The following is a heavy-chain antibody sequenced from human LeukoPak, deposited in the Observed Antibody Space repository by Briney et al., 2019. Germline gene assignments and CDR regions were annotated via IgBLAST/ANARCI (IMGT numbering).Heavy chain of an antibody. D-gene: IGHD4-17*01. V-gene: IGHV3-30-3*01. Sequence: GGSLRLSCAASGFTFSSYAMHWVRQAPGKGLEWVAVISYDGSNKYYADSVKGRFTISRDNSKNTLYLQMNSLRAEDTAVYYCARPDGEQIQFDIWGQGTMVTVSS. CDR1: GFTFSSYA. CDR3: ARPDGEQIQFDI. J-gene: IGHJ3*02. CDR2: ISYDGSNK.